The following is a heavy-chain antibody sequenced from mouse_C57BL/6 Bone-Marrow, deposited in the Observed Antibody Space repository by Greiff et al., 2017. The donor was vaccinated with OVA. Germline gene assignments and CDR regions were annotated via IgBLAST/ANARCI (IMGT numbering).Heavy chain of an antibody. D-gene: IGHD4-1*01. J-gene: IGHJ3*01. CDR2: IDPSDSET. Sequence: QVQLQQPGAELVRPGSSVKLSCKASGYTFTSYWMHWVKQRPIQGLEWIGNIDPSDSETHYNQKFKDKATLTVDKPSSTAYMQLSSRTCEDSAVYYCARLGRGFAYWGQGTLVTVSA. CDR3: ARLGRGFAY. V-gene: IGHV1-52*01. CDR1: GYTFTSYW.